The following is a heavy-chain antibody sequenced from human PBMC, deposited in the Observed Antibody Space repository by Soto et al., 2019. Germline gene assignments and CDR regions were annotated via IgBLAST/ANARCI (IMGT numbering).Heavy chain of an antibody. CDR3: ARLYGYRYYYYGMDV. J-gene: IGHJ6*02. Sequence: PSETLFLRRTVSVGSISRYYWRWIRQQTGQGLEWIGYTYYSGSTNYNPSLKSRVTISVDTSKNQFSLKLSSVTAADTAVYYCARLYGYRYYYYGMDVWGQGTTVT. V-gene: IGHV4-59*01. CDR1: VGSISRYY. CDR2: TYYSGST. D-gene: IGHD5-18*01.